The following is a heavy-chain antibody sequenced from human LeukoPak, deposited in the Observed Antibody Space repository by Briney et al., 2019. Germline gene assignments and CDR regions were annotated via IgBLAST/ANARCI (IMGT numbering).Heavy chain of an antibody. V-gene: IGHV4-59*08. Sequence: SETLSLTCTVSGVSIKNYYWSWIRQPPGKGQEWIANIYYAGSSNYNPSLKSRVSVSIDASKNHLSLKLTSVTAADTAIYYCARQAVIIPTGMEGPWFDPWGQGTLVAVSS. J-gene: IGHJ5*02. D-gene: IGHD2/OR15-2a*01. CDR3: ARQAVIIPTGMEGPWFDP. CDR1: GVSIKNYY. CDR2: IYYAGSS.